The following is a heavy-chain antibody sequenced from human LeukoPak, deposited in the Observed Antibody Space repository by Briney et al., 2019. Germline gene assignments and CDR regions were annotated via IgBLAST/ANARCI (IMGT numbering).Heavy chain of an antibody. D-gene: IGHD6-6*01. CDR2: MSNDGNNK. J-gene: IGHJ5*02. CDR3: AKKYSTGLDP. Sequence: GGSLRLSCAASGFTFSSYGMHWVRQAPGKGLEWVAVMSNDGNNKYYADSVKGRFTISRDNSKNTLYLQMNSLRAEDTAVYYCAKKYSTGLDPWGQGTLVTVSS. V-gene: IGHV3-30*18. CDR1: GFTFSSYG.